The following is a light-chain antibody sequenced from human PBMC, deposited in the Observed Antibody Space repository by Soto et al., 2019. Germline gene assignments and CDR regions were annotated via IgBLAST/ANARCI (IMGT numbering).Light chain of an antibody. CDR2: DAS. J-gene: IGKJ1*01. V-gene: IGKV3-20*01. CDR3: QQYGASPQT. CDR1: QSVSSY. Sequence: EIVLTQSPATLSLSPGERATLSCRASQSVSSYLAWYQQKPGQAPRLLIYDASSRATDIPDRFSGSGSGTDFTLTISRLEPDDFAVYYCQQYGASPQTFGQGTKVDIK.